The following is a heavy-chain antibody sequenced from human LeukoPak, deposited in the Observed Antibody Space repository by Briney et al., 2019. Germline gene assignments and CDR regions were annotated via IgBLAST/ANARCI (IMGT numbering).Heavy chain of an antibody. CDR1: GFTFSSYS. Sequence: GGSLRLSCAASGFTFSSYSMNWVRQAPGKGLEWASSISSSSSYIYYADSVKGRFTIPRDNAKNSLYLQMNSLRAEDTAVYYCARKGSGYCSSTSCYYYYMDVWGKGTTVTVSS. CDR3: ARKGSGYCSSTSCYYYYMDV. CDR2: ISSSSSYI. J-gene: IGHJ6*03. D-gene: IGHD2-2*03. V-gene: IGHV3-21*01.